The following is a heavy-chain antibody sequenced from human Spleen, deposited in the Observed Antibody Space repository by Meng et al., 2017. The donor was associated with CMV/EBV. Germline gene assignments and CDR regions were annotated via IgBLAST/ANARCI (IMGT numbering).Heavy chain of an antibody. J-gene: IGHJ6*02. CDR3: ARDRGNYYYYGMDV. CDR2: ISSSGSTI. Sequence: GESLKISCAASGFTFSDYYMSWIRQAPGKGLEWVSYISSSGSTIYYADSVKGRFTISRDNAKNSLYLQMDSLRAEDTAVYYCARDRGNYYYYGMDVWGQGTTVTV. CDR1: GFTFSDYY. V-gene: IGHV3-11*04.